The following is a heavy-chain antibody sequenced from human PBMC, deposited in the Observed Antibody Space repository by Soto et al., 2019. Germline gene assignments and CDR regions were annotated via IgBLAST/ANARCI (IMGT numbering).Heavy chain of an antibody. CDR2: IYSGGST. J-gene: IGHJ4*02. Sequence: PGGSLRLSCAASGFTVSSNYMSWVRQAPGKGLEWVSVIYSGGSTYYADSVKGRFTISRDNSKNTLYLQMNSLRAEDTAVYYCARGRGYYYGSGSSLRPSYFDYWGQGXLVTVSS. D-gene: IGHD3-10*01. CDR1: GFTVSSNY. CDR3: ARGRGYYYGSGSSLRPSYFDY. V-gene: IGHV3-53*01.